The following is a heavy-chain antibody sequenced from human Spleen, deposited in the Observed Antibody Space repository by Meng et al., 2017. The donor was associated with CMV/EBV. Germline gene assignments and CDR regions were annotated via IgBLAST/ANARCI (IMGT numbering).Heavy chain of an antibody. D-gene: IGHD1-26*01. CDR3: MRIASGTLNAGDY. CDR2: VSHGGRT. CDR1: GGSPSGYF. Sequence: GSLRLSCSVFGGSPSGYFWTWIRQPPGKGLEWIGEVSHGGRTNYNPSLQSRVTISVDTSKKQFSLKLWSVTAADTGVYYCMRIASGTLNAGDYWGQGTLVTVSS. V-gene: IGHV4-34*01. J-gene: IGHJ4*02.